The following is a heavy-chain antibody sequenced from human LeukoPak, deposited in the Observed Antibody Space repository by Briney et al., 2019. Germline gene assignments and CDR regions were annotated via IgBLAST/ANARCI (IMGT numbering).Heavy chain of an antibody. CDR3: SKDQSSGWYGYSDY. J-gene: IGHJ4*02. CDR1: GFTFSSYA. V-gene: IGHV3-23*01. D-gene: IGHD6-19*01. CDR2: ISGSGGNT. Sequence: GGSLRLSCAASGFTFSSYAMSWVRQAPGKRLEWVSAISGSGGNTYYADSVKGRFTISRDNSKNTLYLQMNSLRAEDTAVYYCSKDQSSGWYGYSDYWGQGTLVTVSS.